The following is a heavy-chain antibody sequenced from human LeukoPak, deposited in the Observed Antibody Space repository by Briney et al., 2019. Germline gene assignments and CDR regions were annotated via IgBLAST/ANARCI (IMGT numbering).Heavy chain of an antibody. CDR3: AKAWDDYGDYLPLDY. CDR2: IRGSGGST. D-gene: IGHD4-17*01. CDR1: GFTFSNYA. J-gene: IGHJ4*02. V-gene: IGHV3-23*01. Sequence: GGSLRLSCAASGFTFSNYAMSWVRQAPGKGLEWGSAIRGSGGSTHYADSVKGRFTISRDTSKNTLYLQMNSLRAEDTAVYYCAKAWDDYGDYLPLDYWGQGTLVTVSS.